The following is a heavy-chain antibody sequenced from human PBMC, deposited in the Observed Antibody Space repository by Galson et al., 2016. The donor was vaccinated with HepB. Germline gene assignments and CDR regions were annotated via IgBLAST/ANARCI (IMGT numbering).Heavy chain of an antibody. J-gene: IGHJ4*02. V-gene: IGHV2-5*01. CDR2: IYWNDDK. D-gene: IGHD6-13*01. CDR3: VHIQQLDVYYFDQ. Sequence: PALVKPTQTLTLTCTFSGFSLSDSGLAVGWIRQPPGKALEWLALIYWNDDKRYSPSLKNRVTLTKDTSKNQVVLTMTNMDPVDTATYFSVHIQQLDVYYFDQCGQGTLVTVSS. CDR1: GFSLSDSGLA.